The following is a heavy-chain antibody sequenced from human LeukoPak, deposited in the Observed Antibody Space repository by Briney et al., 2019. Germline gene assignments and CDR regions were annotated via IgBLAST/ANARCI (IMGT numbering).Heavy chain of an antibody. CDR2: IDPEDSYA. D-gene: IGHD4-17*01. J-gene: IGHJ5*01. CDR3: ARQRPSGDYGFWFDS. Sequence: GESLKISCNGSGYRFSSHWIGWVRQMPGKGLEWMGIIDPEDSYAIYSTSFKGPLTISVYKSPSTAYLQWSPLKASDTAMYYCARQRPSGDYGFWFDSWGQGTLVTVSS. CDR1: GYRFSSHW. V-gene: IGHV5-51*01.